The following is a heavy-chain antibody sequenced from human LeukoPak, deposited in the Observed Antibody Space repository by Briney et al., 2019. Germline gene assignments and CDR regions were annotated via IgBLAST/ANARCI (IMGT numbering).Heavy chain of an antibody. Sequence: SVKVSCKASGGTFSRYAITWVRQAPGPGLEWMGRIIPNLGTTYYAQKFQGRITITTDESSSTAYMELSSLRSEDTAVYYCAREGCSSAACYGIDPDYWGQGTLVTVSS. J-gene: IGHJ4*02. D-gene: IGHD2-2*01. CDR2: IIPNLGTT. CDR1: GGTFSRYA. CDR3: AREGCSSAACYGIDPDY. V-gene: IGHV1-69*11.